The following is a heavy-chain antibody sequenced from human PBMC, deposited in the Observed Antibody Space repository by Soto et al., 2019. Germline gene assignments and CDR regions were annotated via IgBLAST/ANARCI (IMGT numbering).Heavy chain of an antibody. CDR3: ARAAGRFWELFWFDP. Sequence: QVQLVQSGAEVKKPGASVKVSCKASGYTFTSYNIHWVRQAPGQGLEWVGMINPRGFFTTYAQKVRGRVTMTGDTSTSVVYMELTNLRSEDTAVYYCARAAGRFWELFWFDPWGQGTLVSVSS. CDR2: INPRGFFT. CDR1: GYTFTSYN. V-gene: IGHV1-46*01. J-gene: IGHJ5*02. D-gene: IGHD3-10*01.